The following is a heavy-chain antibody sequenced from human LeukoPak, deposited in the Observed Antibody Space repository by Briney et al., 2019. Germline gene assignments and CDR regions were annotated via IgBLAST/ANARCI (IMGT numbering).Heavy chain of an antibody. J-gene: IGHJ4*02. V-gene: IGHV1-3*01. CDR3: ARDRGIAPEY. CDR1: GYTFTSYA. CDR2: INAGNGNT. D-gene: IGHD6-13*01. Sequence: ASVKVSCKASGYTFTSYAMHWVRQAPGQRLEWMGWINAGNGNTNYAQKLQGRVTMTTDTSTSTAYMELRSLRSDDTAVYYCARDRGIAPEYWGQGTLVTVSS.